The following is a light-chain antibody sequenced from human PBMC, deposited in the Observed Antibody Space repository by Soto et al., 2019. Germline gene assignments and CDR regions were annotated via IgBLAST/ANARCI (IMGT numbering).Light chain of an antibody. Sequence: QSALTQPASVSGSPGQSITISCTGTSSDVGDYNYVSWYQQHPGKAPKLMIYDVSNLPSGVSNRFSGSKSGNTASLTVSGLQAEDEADYYCSSYTSSSTLVFGGGTKVTVL. CDR2: DVS. V-gene: IGLV2-14*01. CDR1: SSDVGDYNY. J-gene: IGLJ2*01. CDR3: SSYTSSSTLV.